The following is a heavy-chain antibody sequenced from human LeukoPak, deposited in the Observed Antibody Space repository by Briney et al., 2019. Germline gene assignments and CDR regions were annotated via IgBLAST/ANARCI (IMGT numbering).Heavy chain of an antibody. CDR1: GGSISNFY. CDR2: IYSSGST. CDR3: AAHSSSWSPYYSYLALNV. V-gene: IGHV4-59*01. Sequence: PSETLSLTCTVSGGSISNFYWSWIRQPPGKGLEWIGYIYSSGSTNYNPSLKSRVTMSEDTSKNQVSLKLRSVTAADAAVYYCAAHSSSWSPYYSYLALNVWGQGTTVTVSS. D-gene: IGHD6-13*01. J-gene: IGHJ6*02.